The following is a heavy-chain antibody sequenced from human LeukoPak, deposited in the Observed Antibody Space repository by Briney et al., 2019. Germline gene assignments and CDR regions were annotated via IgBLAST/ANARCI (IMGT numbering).Heavy chain of an antibody. Sequence: GGSLRLSCTASRFTLGDYAISWFRQPPGKGLEWVGFIRIKAYGGTTEYAASVKGRFTISRDDSKSIAYLQMNSLKTEDTAVYYCTRFFGYSSSWDENNWFDPWGQGTLVTVSS. J-gene: IGHJ5*02. CDR3: TRFFGYSSSWDENNWFDP. V-gene: IGHV3-49*03. D-gene: IGHD6-13*01. CDR2: IRIKAYGGTT. CDR1: RFTLGDYA.